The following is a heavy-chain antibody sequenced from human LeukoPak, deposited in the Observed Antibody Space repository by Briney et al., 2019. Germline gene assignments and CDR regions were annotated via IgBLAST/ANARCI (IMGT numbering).Heavy chain of an antibody. Sequence: PGESLKISCKGSGYIFTSYSIAWVRQMPGKGLEWMGVIYPYDSEIRYSPSFQGQVTISADKSISTAYLQWSSLKASDTAMYYCARPNWARRYLDYWGQGTLVTVSS. CDR1: GYIFTSYS. V-gene: IGHV5-51*01. J-gene: IGHJ4*02. CDR3: ARPNWARRYLDY. D-gene: IGHD7-27*01. CDR2: IYPYDSEI.